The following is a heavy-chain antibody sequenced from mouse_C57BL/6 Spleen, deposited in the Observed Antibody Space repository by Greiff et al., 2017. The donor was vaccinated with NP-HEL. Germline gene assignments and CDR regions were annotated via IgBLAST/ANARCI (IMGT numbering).Heavy chain of an antibody. D-gene: IGHD1-1*01. V-gene: IGHV14-1*01. J-gene: IGHJ2*01. Sequence: VQLKESGAELVRPGASVKLSCTASGFNITDYYMHWVKQRPEQGLEWIGRIDPEDGDTEYAPKFQGKATMTADTSSNTAYLQLSSLTSEDTAVYYCTTTGLYGSSYVDYWGQGTTLTVSS. CDR1: GFNITDYY. CDR3: TTTGLYGSSYVDY. CDR2: IDPEDGDT.